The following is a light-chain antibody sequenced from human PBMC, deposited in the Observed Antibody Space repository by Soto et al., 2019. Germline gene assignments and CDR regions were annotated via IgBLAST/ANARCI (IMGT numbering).Light chain of an antibody. J-gene: IGLJ1*01. CDR2: GNS. CDR3: QSYDNSLSGYV. V-gene: IGLV1-40*01. Sequence: VLTQPPSVSGAPGQRVTISCTGSSSNIGAGYDVHWYQHLPGTAPKLLIYGNSNRPSGVPDRFSGSKSGTSASLAITGLQAEDEADYYCQSYDNSLSGYVFGTGTKVTVL. CDR1: SSNIGAGYD.